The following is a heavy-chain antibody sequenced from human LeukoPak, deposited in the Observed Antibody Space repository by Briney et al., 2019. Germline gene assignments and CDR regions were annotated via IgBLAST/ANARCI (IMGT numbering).Heavy chain of an antibody. Sequence: PSETLSLTCSVSGGSISSYYWSWIRQPAGKGLEWIGRIFTIGSTNYNPSLKSRVTMSIDSSKNQFSLKLSSVTAADTAMYYCARVYSSSSGREAFDIWGQGTMVTVPS. CDR2: IFTIGST. CDR1: GGSISSYY. J-gene: IGHJ3*02. V-gene: IGHV4-4*07. CDR3: ARVYSSSSGREAFDI. D-gene: IGHD6-6*01.